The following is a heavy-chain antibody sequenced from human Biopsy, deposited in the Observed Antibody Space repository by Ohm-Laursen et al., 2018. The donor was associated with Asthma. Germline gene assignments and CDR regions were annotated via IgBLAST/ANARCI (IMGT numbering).Heavy chain of an antibody. CDR2: ISYDGNYK. J-gene: IGHJ4*02. D-gene: IGHD5-12*01. Sequence: SLRLSSAASGFMFRSFGVHWVRQAPGKGLEWVAVISYDGNYKFYEDSVKGRFTISRDNSKNTLYLQMNSLRTEDTAVYYCAKRRGYSGHDNDYWGQGTLVIVSS. CDR3: AKRRGYSGHDNDY. CDR1: GFMFRSFG. V-gene: IGHV3-30*18.